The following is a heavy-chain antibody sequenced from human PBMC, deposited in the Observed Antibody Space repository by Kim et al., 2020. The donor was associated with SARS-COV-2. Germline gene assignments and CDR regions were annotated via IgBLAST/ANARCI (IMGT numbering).Heavy chain of an antibody. CDR3: ARDRSSRWFDC. D-gene: IGHD6-13*01. V-gene: IGHV3-33*05. J-gene: IGHJ4*02. CDR2: ITDNGAKR. Sequence: GGSLRLSCAASGFTLNRYGMHWVRQAPGMGPEWVALITDNGAKRYYTDSVKSRVTISRDTSTDTLYLKMNSLRADDTAVYYCARDRSSRWFDCWGQGTLVAVSS. CDR1: GFTLNRYG.